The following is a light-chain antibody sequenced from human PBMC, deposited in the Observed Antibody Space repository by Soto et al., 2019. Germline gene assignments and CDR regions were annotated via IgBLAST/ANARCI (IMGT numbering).Light chain of an antibody. CDR2: AAS. CDR1: RSISDW. V-gene: IGKV1-39*01. CDR3: QQSYSTPRT. Sequence: DIQMTQSPSSLSPSVGDRVTITCRASRSISDWLAWYQQKPGKAPKLLIYAASSLQSGVPSRFSGSGSGTDFTLTISSLQPEDFATYYCQQSYSTPRTFGQGTKVDIK. J-gene: IGKJ1*01.